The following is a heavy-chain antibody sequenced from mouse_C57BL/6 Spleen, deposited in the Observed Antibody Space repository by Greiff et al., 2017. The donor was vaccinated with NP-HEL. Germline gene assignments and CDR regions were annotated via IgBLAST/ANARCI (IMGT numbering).Heavy chain of an antibody. CDR1: GYSFTGYY. J-gene: IGHJ1*03. D-gene: IGHD1-1*01. V-gene: IGHV1-42*01. Sequence: VQLQQSGPELVKPGASVKISCKASGYSFTGYYMNWVKQSPEKSLEWIGEINPSTGGTTYNQKFKAKATLTVEKSSSTAYMQLKSLTSEDSAVYYCARYYDWYFDVWGTGTTVTVSS. CDR3: ARYYDWYFDV. CDR2: INPSTGGT.